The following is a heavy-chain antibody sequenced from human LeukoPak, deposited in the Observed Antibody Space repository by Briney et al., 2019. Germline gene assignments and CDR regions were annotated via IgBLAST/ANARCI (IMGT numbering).Heavy chain of an antibody. Sequence: GESLKTSCKGSGYSFAGYWIGWVRQMPGKGLEWMGIIYPGDSDTRYSPSFQGQVTISADKSISTAYLQWSSLKASDTAMYYCARQSYNISTAVSATDVFDIWGQGTMVSVSS. CDR1: GYSFAGYW. CDR3: ARQSYNISTAVSATDVFDI. J-gene: IGHJ3*02. D-gene: IGHD3-9*01. V-gene: IGHV5-51*01. CDR2: IYPGDSDT.